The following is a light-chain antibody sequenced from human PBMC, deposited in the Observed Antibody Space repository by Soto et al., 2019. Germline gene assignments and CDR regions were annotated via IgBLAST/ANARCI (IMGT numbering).Light chain of an antibody. CDR3: QHYGSSPRGT. CDR2: GAS. V-gene: IGKV3-20*01. CDR1: QSVSSNY. J-gene: IGKJ1*01. Sequence: IVLTQSPGTLSLSPGERATLSCWASQSVSSNYLAWYQQKPGQAPRLLSYGASSRATGIPARFSGTGSGTDFTLTISRLEPEDFAVYYCQHYGSSPRGTFGQGTKVEI.